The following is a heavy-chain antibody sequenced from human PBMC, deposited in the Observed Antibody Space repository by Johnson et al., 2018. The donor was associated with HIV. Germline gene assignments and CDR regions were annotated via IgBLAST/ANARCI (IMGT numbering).Heavy chain of an antibody. V-gene: IGHV3-30*18. CDR2: ISYDGSNK. Sequence: QMLLVESGGGVVQPGRSLRLSCAASGFTFSSYGMHWVRQAPGKGLEWVAVISYDGSNKYYADSVKGRFTISRDNSKNTLYLQMNSLRAEDTALYYCAKELALYSRGYGGDAFDIWCQGTMVTVSS. CDR1: GFTFSSYG. J-gene: IGHJ3*02. D-gene: IGHD6-25*01. CDR3: AKELALYSRGYGGDAFDI.